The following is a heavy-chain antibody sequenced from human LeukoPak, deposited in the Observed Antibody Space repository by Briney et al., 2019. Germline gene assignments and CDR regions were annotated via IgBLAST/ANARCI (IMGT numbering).Heavy chain of an antibody. CDR2: ISSSSSYI. Sequence: PGGSLRLSCAASGFTFSSYSMNWVRQAPGKGLEWVSSISSSSSYIYYADSVKGRFTISRDNAKNSLYLQMNSLRAEDTAVYYCARNVIGIAAAVYWGQGTLVTVSS. V-gene: IGHV3-21*01. CDR1: GFTFSSYS. D-gene: IGHD6-13*01. J-gene: IGHJ4*02. CDR3: ARNVIGIAAAVY.